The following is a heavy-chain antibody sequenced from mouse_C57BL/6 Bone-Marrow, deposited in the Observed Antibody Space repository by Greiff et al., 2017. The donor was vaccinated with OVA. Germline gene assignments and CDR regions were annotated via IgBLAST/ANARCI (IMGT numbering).Heavy chain of an antibody. Sequence: VQLQQSDAELVKPGASVKISCKVSGYTFTDHTIHWMKQRPEQGLEWIGYIYPRDGSTKYNEKFKGKGKLTEDKSSSTAYMQLNSLTSEDSAVYFCARQEVYYDYDRDFWGQGTTLTVSS. V-gene: IGHV1-78*01. CDR2: IYPRDGST. CDR1: GYTFTDHT. CDR3: ARQEVYYDYDRDF. J-gene: IGHJ2*01. D-gene: IGHD2-4*01.